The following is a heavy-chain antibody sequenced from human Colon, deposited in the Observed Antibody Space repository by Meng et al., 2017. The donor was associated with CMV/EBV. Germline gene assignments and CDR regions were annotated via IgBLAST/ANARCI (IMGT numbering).Heavy chain of an antibody. CDR3: AGGTYQAWEVLYF. V-gene: IGHV4-34*01. D-gene: IGHD3-10*01. J-gene: IGHJ4*02. CDR1: GGSFGNYF. Sequence: LLQRGEEVSKPSEPLSCTCFVFGGSFGNYFWSWFRKSPGKGLGWMGDCHQSVINNENPTLKRRLNSSIDTSKNKFSLKLSSVTAAETALYSCAGGTYQAWEVLYFWGQGTLVTVSS. CDR2: CHQSVIN.